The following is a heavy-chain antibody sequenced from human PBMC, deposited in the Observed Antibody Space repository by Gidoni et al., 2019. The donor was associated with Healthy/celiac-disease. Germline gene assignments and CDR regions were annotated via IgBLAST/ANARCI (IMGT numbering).Heavy chain of an antibody. CDR3: ARYSSSWSGYYYYYYGMDV. V-gene: IGHV3-53*01. Sequence: EVQLVESGGGLIQPGGSLRLSCAASGFTVSRNYMSWVRQAPGKGLEWVSVIYSGGSTYYADSVKGRFTISRDNSKNTLYLQMNSLRAEDTAVYYCARYSSSWSGYYYYYYGMDVWGQGTTVTVSS. CDR1: GFTVSRNY. J-gene: IGHJ6*02. CDR2: IYSGGST. D-gene: IGHD6-13*01.